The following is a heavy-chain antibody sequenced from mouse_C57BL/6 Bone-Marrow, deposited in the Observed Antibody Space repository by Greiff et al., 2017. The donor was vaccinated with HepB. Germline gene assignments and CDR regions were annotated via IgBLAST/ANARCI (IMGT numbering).Heavy chain of an antibody. CDR1: GFTFSSYA. V-gene: IGHV5-4*01. CDR2: ISAGGSYT. D-gene: IGHD1-1*01. Sequence: EVHLVESGGGLVKPGGSLKLSCAASGFTFSSYAMSWVRQTPEKRLEWVATISAGGSYTYYPDNVKGRFTIYRDNAKNNLYLQMSHLKSKDTAMYYCASTPITTVVYFDYWGQGTTLTVSS. J-gene: IGHJ2*01. CDR3: ASTPITTVVYFDY.